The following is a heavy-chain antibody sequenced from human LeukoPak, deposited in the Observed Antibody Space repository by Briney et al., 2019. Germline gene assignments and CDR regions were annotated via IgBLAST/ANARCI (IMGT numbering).Heavy chain of an antibody. CDR3: ARGGKNRVYSGYAKPLFDY. V-gene: IGHV3-30*03. CDR1: GFTFSSYG. Sequence: GGSLRLSCAASGFTFSSYGMHWVRQAPGKGLEWVAVISFDGSNKYYADSVKGRFTISRDNSKNTLYLQMNSLRAEDTAVYYCARGGKNRVYSGYAKPLFDYWGQGTLVTVSS. J-gene: IGHJ4*02. D-gene: IGHD5-12*01. CDR2: ISFDGSNK.